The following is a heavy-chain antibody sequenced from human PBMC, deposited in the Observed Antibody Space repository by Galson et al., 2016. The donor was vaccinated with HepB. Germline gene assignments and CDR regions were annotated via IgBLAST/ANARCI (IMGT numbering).Heavy chain of an antibody. J-gene: IGHJ3*01. CDR2: LFSSGAS. CDR3: EAYSDPFDV. D-gene: IGHD3-16*01. CDR1: GFPVSGTY. V-gene: IGHV3-53*01. Sequence: LRLSCAASGFPVSGTYMSWARQAPGKGLQWVSSLFSSGASFYTESLRGRFTGSRDTSTNTLYLQMNSLRADDSVVYYCEAYSDPFDVWGQGTVVTV.